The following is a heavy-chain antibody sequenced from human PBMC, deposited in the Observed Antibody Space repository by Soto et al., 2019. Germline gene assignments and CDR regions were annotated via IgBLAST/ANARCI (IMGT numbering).Heavy chain of an antibody. V-gene: IGHV3-74*01. D-gene: IGHD3-22*01. CDR2: INSDGSST. J-gene: IGHJ4*02. CDR1: GFTFSSYW. CDR3: AKGLGSMIVVSAH. Sequence: GSLRLSCAASGFTFSSYWMHWVRQAPGKGLVWVSRINSDGSSTSYADSVKGRFTISRDNAKNTLYLQMNSLRAEDTAVYYCAKGLGSMIVVSAHWGQGTLVTVSS.